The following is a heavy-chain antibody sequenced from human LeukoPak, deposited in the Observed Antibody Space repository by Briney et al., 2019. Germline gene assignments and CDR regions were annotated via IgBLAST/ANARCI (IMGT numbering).Heavy chain of an antibody. Sequence: GASVKVSCKASGYTFTSYGISWVRQAPGQGLEWMGWISAYNGNTNYAQKLQGRVTTTTDTSTSTAYMELRSLRSDDTAVYYCALIVAGPLSAAGAGLDYWGQGTLVTVSS. CDR2: ISAYNGNT. CDR1: GYTFTSYG. J-gene: IGHJ4*02. CDR3: ALIVAGPLSAAGAGLDY. D-gene: IGHD1-14*01. V-gene: IGHV1-18*01.